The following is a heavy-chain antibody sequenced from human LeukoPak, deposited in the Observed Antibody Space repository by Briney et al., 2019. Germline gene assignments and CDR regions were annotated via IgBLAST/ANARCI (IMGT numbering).Heavy chain of an antibody. Sequence: ASVKVSCKASGYTFTGYYMHWVRQAPGQGLEWMGWINPNSGGTNYAQKFQGRVTMTRDTSISTAYMELSRLRSDDTAVYYCARHAPDGSHAFDPWGQGTLVTVSS. CDR3: ARHAPDGSHAFDP. D-gene: IGHD1-14*01. J-gene: IGHJ5*02. CDR2: INPNSGGT. CDR1: GYTFTGYY. V-gene: IGHV1-2*02.